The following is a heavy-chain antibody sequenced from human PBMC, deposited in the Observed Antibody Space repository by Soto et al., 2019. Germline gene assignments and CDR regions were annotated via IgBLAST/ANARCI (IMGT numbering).Heavy chain of an antibody. CDR1: GGSISSYY. D-gene: IGHD6-13*01. CDR3: ARARSYSSSWYFDY. CDR2: IYYSGST. V-gene: IGHV4-59*01. J-gene: IGHJ4*02. Sequence: SETLSLTCTVSGGSISSYYWSWIRQPPGKGLEWIGYIYYSGSTNYNPSLKSRVTISVDTSKNQFSLKLSSVTAADTAVYYCARARSYSSSWYFDYWGQGTLVTVSS.